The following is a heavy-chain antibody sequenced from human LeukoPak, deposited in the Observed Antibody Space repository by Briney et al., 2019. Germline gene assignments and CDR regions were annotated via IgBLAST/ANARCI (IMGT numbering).Heavy chain of an antibody. CDR3: VKDRSTSGVSEFDC. D-gene: IGHD1-1*01. J-gene: IGHJ4*02. CDR1: GFTFDDYT. V-gene: IGHV3-43*01. CDR2: ISWDGSST. Sequence: PGDSLRLSCAASGFTFDDYTMHWVRQVPGKGLEWVSFISWDGSSTYYVDSVKGRFIISRDNRKNSLYLQMNSLRTEDTALYYCVKDRSTSGVSEFDCWGQGTLVTVSS.